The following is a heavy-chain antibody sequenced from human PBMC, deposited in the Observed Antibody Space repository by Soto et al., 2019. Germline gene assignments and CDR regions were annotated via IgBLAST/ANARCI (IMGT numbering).Heavy chain of an antibody. CDR1: GFTFSSYA. CDR3: AGDSFPGYYYYGMDV. Sequence: PGGSLRLSCAASGFTFSSYAMHWVRQAPGKGLEWVAVISYDGSNTYYADSVKGRFTISRDNSKNTLYLQMNSLRAEDTAVYYCAGDSFPGYYYYGMDVWGQGTTVTVSS. CDR2: ISYDGSNT. V-gene: IGHV3-30-3*01. J-gene: IGHJ6*02.